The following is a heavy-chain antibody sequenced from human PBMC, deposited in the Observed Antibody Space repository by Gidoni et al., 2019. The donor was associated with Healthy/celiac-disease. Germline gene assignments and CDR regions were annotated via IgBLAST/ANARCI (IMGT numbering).Heavy chain of an antibody. V-gene: IGHV1-2*02. D-gene: IGHD6-19*01. CDR3: ARDPHSSGWSYYFDY. CDR2: INPNSGGT. Sequence: QVQLVQSGAEVKKPGASVKVSCKASGYTFTGYSMHWVRQAPGQGLEWMGWINPNSGGTNYAQKFQGRVTMTRDTSISTAYMELSRLRSDDTAVYYCARDPHSSGWSYYFDYWGQGTLVTVSS. CDR1: GYTFTGYS. J-gene: IGHJ4*02.